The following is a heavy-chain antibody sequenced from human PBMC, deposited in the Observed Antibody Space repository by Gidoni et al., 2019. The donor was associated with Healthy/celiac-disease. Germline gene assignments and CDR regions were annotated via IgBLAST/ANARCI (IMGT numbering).Heavy chain of an antibody. CDR2: INAGNGNT. CDR3: ARGYFNYGGNSIDYYYYYMDV. V-gene: IGHV1-3*01. J-gene: IGHJ6*03. Sequence: QVQLVQSGAEVKKPGASVKVSCKASGYTFTSYAMHWVRQAPGQRLEWMGWINAGNGNTKYSQKFQGRVTITRDTSASTAYMELSSLRSEDTAVYYWARGYFNYGGNSIDYYYYYMDVWGKGTTVTVSS. D-gene: IGHD4-17*01. CDR1: GYTFTSYA.